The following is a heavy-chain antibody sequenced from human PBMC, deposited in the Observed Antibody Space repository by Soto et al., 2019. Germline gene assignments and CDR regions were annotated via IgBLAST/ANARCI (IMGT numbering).Heavy chain of an antibody. CDR2: IYYSGST. CDR1: GGSISSSSYY. J-gene: IGHJ4*02. D-gene: IGHD5-12*01. CDR3: ARGREYSGYDHFYYFDY. V-gene: IGHV4-39*02. Sequence: SETLSLTCTVSGGSISSSSYYRGWIRQPPGKGLEWIGSIYYSGSTYYNPSLKSRVTISVDTSTSTAYMELGSLRSDDTAAYYCARGREYSGYDHFYYFDYWGQGTLVTVSS.